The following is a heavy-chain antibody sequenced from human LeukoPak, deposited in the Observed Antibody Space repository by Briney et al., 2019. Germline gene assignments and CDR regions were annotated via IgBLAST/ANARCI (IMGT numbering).Heavy chain of an antibody. V-gene: IGHV1-8*02. CDR1: GYTFTSYG. CDR3: ARGPIAAAGYYFDY. Sequence: GASVKVSCKASGYTFTSYGISWVRQATGQGLEWMGWMNPNSGNTGYAQKFQGRVTMTRNTSISTAYMELSSLRSEDTAVYYCARGPIAAAGYYFDYWGQGTLVTVSS. J-gene: IGHJ4*02. CDR2: MNPNSGNT. D-gene: IGHD6-13*01.